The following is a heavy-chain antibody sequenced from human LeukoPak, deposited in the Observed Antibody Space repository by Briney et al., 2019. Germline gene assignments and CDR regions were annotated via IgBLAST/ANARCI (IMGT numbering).Heavy chain of an antibody. CDR2: ISGSGGST. CDR3: AKDATMVRGVISPGYFDY. D-gene: IGHD3-10*01. CDR1: GFTFSSYA. V-gene: IGHV3-23*01. Sequence: PGGSLRLSCAASGFTFSSYAMSWVRQAPGKGLEWVSAISGSGGSTYYADSVKGRFTISRDNSKNTLYLQMNSLRAEDTAVYYCAKDATMVRGVISPGYFDYWGQGTLVTVSS. J-gene: IGHJ4*02.